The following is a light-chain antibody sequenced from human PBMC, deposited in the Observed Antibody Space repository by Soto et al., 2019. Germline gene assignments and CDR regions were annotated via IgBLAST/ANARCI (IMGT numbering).Light chain of an antibody. CDR1: QSVSSSY. CDR3: QQYGSSPPKLT. V-gene: IGKV3-20*01. CDR2: GAS. Sequence: EIVFTQSSGTLSLSPGERATLSFRASQSVSSSYLAWYQQKPGQAPRLLIYGASSRATGIPDRFSGSGSGTDFTLTISRLEPEDFAVYYCQQYGSSPPKLTFGGGTKVDIK. J-gene: IGKJ4*01.